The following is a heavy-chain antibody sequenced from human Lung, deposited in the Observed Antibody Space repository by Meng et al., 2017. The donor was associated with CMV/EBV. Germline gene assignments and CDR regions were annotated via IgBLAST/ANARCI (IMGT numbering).Heavy chain of an antibody. CDR1: GGSISSGGYY. D-gene: IGHD3-10*01. V-gene: IGHV4-31*03. CDR2: IYYSGST. Sequence: SETLSLTCTVSGGSISSGGYYWSWIRQHPGKGLEWIGYIYYSGSTYYNPSLKSRVTISVDTSKNQFSLKLSSVTAADTAVYYCASKPDYYGSGSYYYYGMDVWGQGTTVXVSS. J-gene: IGHJ6*02. CDR3: ASKPDYYGSGSYYYYGMDV.